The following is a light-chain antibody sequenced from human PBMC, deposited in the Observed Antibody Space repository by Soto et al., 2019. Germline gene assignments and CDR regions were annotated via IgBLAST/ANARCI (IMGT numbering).Light chain of an antibody. V-gene: IGKV1-39*01. CDR2: AAS. J-gene: IGKJ1*01. Sequence: DIQMTQSPSSLSASVGDRVTITCRASQSISNYLNWYQQKPGKAPKLLIYAASNLQSGVPSRFSGSGSGTDFTLTISSLQPEDFASYYCQQSYSTRWTFGQGTKVEIK. CDR1: QSISNY. CDR3: QQSYSTRWT.